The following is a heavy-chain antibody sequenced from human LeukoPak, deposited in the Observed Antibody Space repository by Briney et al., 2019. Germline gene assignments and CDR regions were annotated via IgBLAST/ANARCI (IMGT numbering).Heavy chain of an antibody. CDR1: GFTFSNYV. Sequence: GGSLRLSCAASGFTFSNYVMSWVRQAPGKGLEWVSEISGSGGSTHYTDSVKGRFTISRDNSKNTLYLQMSSLRAEDTAVYYCAKGRGPYGDYDSDYWGQGTLVTVSS. J-gene: IGHJ4*02. D-gene: IGHD4-17*01. V-gene: IGHV3-23*01. CDR3: AKGRGPYGDYDSDY. CDR2: ISGSGGST.